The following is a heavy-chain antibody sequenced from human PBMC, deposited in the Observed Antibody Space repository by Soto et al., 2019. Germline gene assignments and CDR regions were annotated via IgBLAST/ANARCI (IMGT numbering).Heavy chain of an antibody. J-gene: IGHJ3*02. CDR1: GFTFDDYA. CDR2: ISWNSGSI. CDR3: AKARAGMAYGTAFDI. V-gene: IGHV3-9*01. D-gene: IGHD3-10*01. Sequence: GGSLRLSCAASGFTFDDYAMHWVRQAPGKGLEWVSGISWNSGSIDYADSVKGRFTISRDNAKNSLYLQMNSLRAEDTALYYCAKARAGMAYGTAFDIWGQGTMVTVSS.